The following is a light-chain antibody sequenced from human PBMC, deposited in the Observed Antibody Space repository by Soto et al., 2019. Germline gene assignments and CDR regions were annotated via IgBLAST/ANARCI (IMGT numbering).Light chain of an antibody. Sequence: QSVLTQPASLSGSPGQSITISCSETSRDIGAYNLVSWYQQLPGKAPKLLIYEVRSRPSGISYRFSGSKSGTTASLTISSLLPEDEADYYCSAYTSRSTLVFGGGTKVTVL. J-gene: IGLJ2*01. CDR1: SRDIGAYNL. CDR3: SAYTSRSTLV. V-gene: IGLV2-14*01. CDR2: EVR.